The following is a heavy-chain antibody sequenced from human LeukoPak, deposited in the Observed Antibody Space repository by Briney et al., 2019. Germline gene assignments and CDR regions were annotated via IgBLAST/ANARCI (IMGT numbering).Heavy chain of an antibody. CDR3: ARERRLYCSSTSCYEDFDY. Sequence: GGSLRLSCAASGFTFSTYWMHWVRQAPGKGLVWVSRINSDGSNKRNADSVKGRFTISRDNAKNTLYLQMNSLRAEDTAVYYCARERRLYCSSTSCYEDFDYWGQGTLVTVSS. V-gene: IGHV3-74*01. J-gene: IGHJ4*02. CDR2: INSDGSNK. D-gene: IGHD2-2*01. CDR1: GFTFSTYW.